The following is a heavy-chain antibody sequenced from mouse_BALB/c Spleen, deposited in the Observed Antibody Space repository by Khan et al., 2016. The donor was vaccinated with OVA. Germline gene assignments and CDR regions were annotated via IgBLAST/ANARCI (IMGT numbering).Heavy chain of an antibody. CDR3: ARVNYGSRDYFDD. J-gene: IGHJ2*01. CDR1: GYTFSGYW. CDR2: ILPGSGSR. Sequence: QVRLQQSGAELMKPGASVKISCKATGYTFSGYWLEWVKQRPGHGLEWIGEILPGSGSRNYNEKFKGKATFTADISSKTTYMQLSSLTSEDSAVYYCARVNYGSRDYFDDWGQGTTLTVSS. V-gene: IGHV1-9*01. D-gene: IGHD1-1*01.